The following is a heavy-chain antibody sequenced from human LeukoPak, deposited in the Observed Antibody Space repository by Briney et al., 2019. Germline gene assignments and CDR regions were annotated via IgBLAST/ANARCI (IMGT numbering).Heavy chain of an antibody. Sequence: PGGSLRLSCAASGFTFSSYGMHWVRQAPGKGLEWVAFIRYDGSNKYYADSVKGRFTISRDNSKITLYLQMNSLRAEDTAVYYCAKWGFLVTAIDYWGQGTLVTVSS. CDR3: AKWGFLVTAIDY. CDR2: IRYDGSNK. V-gene: IGHV3-30*02. D-gene: IGHD2-21*02. J-gene: IGHJ4*02. CDR1: GFTFSSYG.